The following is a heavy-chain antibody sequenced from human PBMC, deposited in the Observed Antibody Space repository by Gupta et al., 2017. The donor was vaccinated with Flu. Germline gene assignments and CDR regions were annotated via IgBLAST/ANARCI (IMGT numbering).Heavy chain of an antibody. Sequence: QVQLQESGPGLVKPSETLSLTCTVSGGSISSYYWSWIRQPPGKGLEWIGYIYYSGSTNYNPSLKSRVTISVDTSKNQFSRKLSSVTAADTAVYYCARGGDYYDSSGYSSLFDYWGQGTLVTVSS. D-gene: IGHD3-22*01. CDR1: GGSISSYY. V-gene: IGHV4-59*01. J-gene: IGHJ4*02. CDR2: IYYSGST. CDR3: ARGGDYYDSSGYSSLFDY.